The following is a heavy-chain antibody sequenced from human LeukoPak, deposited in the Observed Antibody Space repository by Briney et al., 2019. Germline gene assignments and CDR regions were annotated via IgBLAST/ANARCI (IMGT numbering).Heavy chain of an antibody. D-gene: IGHD1-26*01. CDR3: ARRGANSGSYSHFDL. V-gene: IGHV4-59*01. J-gene: IGHJ2*01. CDR1: GGPISSSF. CDR2: IYYSGST. Sequence: SETLSLTCTVSGGPISSSFWSWIRQPPGKELEWIGHIYYSGSTNYNPSLKSRVTISVDTSKNQFSLKLSSVTAADTAVYSCARRGANSGSYSHFDLWGRGTLVTVSA.